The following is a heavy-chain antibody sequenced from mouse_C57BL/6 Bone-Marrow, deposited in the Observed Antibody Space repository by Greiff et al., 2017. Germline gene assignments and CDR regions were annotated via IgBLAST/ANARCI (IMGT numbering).Heavy chain of an antibody. CDR3: ARPYGSSYRFAY. V-gene: IGHV8-12*01. D-gene: IGHD1-1*01. CDR1: GFSLSTSGMG. J-gene: IGHJ3*01. CDR2: IYWDDDK. Sequence: QVTLKVCGPGILQSSQTLSLTCSFSGFSLSTSGMGVSWIRQPSGKGLEWLAHIYWDDDKRYNPSLKSRLTISKDTSRNQVFLKITSVDTADTATYYCARPYGSSYRFAYWGQGTLVTVSA.